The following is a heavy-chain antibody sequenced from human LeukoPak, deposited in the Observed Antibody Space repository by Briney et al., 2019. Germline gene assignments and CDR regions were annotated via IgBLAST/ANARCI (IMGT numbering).Heavy chain of an antibody. J-gene: IGHJ4*02. Sequence: GGSLRLSCAASGFTVSSNYMSWVRQAPGKGLEWVSVIYSGGSTYYADSVKGRFTISGDNSKNTLYLQMNSLRAEDTAVYYCAKGYGNYYDSSGYYPDYWGQGTLVTVSS. V-gene: IGHV3-53*01. CDR1: GFTVSSNY. D-gene: IGHD3-22*01. CDR3: AKGYGNYYDSSGYYPDY. CDR2: IYSGGST.